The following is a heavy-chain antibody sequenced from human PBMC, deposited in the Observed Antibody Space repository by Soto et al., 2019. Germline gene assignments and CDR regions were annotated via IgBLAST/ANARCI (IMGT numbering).Heavy chain of an antibody. J-gene: IGHJ4*02. Sequence: QVQLVQSGAEVKKPGASVKVSCKASGYTFTSYAIHWVRQAPGQRLEWMGWINAGNGNTKYTQKFQDRVTITRDTSASTAYMELSSLRSEDTAVYYCARDLGGWPDYWGQGTLVTVSS. V-gene: IGHV1-3*01. CDR2: INAGNGNT. CDR3: ARDLGGWPDY. CDR1: GYTFTSYA. D-gene: IGHD6-19*01.